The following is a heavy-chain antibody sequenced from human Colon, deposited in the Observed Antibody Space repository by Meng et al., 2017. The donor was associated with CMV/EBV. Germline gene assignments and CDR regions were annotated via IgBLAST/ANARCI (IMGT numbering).Heavy chain of an antibody. CDR2: ISAYNGNT. Sequence: QVQLVQSGAEVKKPGASLTVSCKASGYTFITHAISWVRQAPGQGLEWMGWISAYNGNTNYAQKLQGRVTMTTDTSTSTAYMELRSLRSDDTAVYYCARDRGGPPFDYWGQGTLVTVSS. V-gene: IGHV1-18*01. CDR3: ARDRGGPPFDY. CDR1: GYTFITHA. D-gene: IGHD3-16*01. J-gene: IGHJ4*02.